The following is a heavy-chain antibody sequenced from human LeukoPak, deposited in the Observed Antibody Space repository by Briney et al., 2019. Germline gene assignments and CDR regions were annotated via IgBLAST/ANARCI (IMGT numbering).Heavy chain of an antibody. CDR2: IYYSGST. CDR3: ARGYYDSSGYSYPFDY. D-gene: IGHD3-22*01. Sequence: SETPSLTCTVSGGSISRYYWNWIRQPPGKGLEWIGYIYYSGSTNYNPSLKSRVTISVDTSKNQFSLKLSSVTAADTAVYYCARGYYDSSGYSYPFDYWGQGTLVTVSS. J-gene: IGHJ4*02. V-gene: IGHV4-59*01. CDR1: GGSISRYY.